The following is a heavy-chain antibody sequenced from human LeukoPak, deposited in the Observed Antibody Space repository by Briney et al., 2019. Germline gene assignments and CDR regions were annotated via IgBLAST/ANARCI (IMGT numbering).Heavy chain of an antibody. J-gene: IGHJ4*02. CDR1: GFTVSSNY. CDR3: AKPEEDYGDPRDY. D-gene: IGHD4-17*01. Sequence: GGSLRLSCAASGFTVSSNYMSWVRQAPGKGLEWVSVIYSGGSTYYADSVKGRFTISRDNSKNTLYLQMNSLRAEDTAVYYCAKPEEDYGDPRDYWGQGTLVTVSP. V-gene: IGHV3-53*01. CDR2: IYSGGST.